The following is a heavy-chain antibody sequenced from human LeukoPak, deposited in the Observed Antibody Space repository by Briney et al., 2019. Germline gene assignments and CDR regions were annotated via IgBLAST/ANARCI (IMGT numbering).Heavy chain of an antibody. CDR2: IYISGST. Sequence: NPSETLSLTCTVSGGSISSYYWSWIRQPAGKGLEWIGRIYISGSTNYNPSLKSRVTMSVDTSKNQFSLKLTSVTAADTAVYYCARDAYYYGSGSYPFDPWGQGTLVTVSS. CDR1: GGSISSYY. D-gene: IGHD3-10*01. CDR3: ARDAYYYGSGSYPFDP. J-gene: IGHJ5*02. V-gene: IGHV4-4*07.